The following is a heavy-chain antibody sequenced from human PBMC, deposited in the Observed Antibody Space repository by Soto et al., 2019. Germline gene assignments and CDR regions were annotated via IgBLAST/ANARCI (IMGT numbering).Heavy chain of an antibody. CDR2: INHSGST. CDR1: GGSFSGYY. D-gene: IGHD3-10*01. J-gene: IGHJ4*02. V-gene: IGHV4-34*01. Sequence: SETLSLTCAVYGGSFSGYYWSWIRQPPGKGLEWIGEINHSGSTNYNPSLKSRVTISVDTSKNQFSLKLSSVTAADTAVYYCARGRGLNLDYWGQGTLVTVSS. CDR3: ARGRGLNLDY.